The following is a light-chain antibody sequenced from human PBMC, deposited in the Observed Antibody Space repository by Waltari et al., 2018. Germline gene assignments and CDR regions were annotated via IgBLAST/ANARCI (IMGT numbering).Light chain of an antibody. J-gene: IGKJ4*01. CDR3: QQYYTYPRT. V-gene: IGKV1-5*03. CDR2: KAS. CDR1: QSISSW. Sequence: DIQMTQSPSTLSASVGDRVTITCRASQSISSWLAWYQQKPGKAPKLLIYKASTLEGGLPSMCVGIGSGTDFTLTISSLHPDDSAAYYCQQYYTYPRTFGGGTKVEIK.